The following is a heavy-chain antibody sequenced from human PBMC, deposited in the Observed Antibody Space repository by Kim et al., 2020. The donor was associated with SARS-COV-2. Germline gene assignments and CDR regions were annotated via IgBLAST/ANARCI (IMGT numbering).Heavy chain of an antibody. V-gene: IGHV4-30-4*01. Sequence: SETLSLTCTVSGGSISSGDYYWSWIRQPPGKGLEWIGYIYYSGSTYYNPSLKSRVTISVDTSKNQFSLKLSSVTAADTAVYYCAAGSSRISYYYGMDVWGQGTTVTVSS. CDR3: AAGSSRISYYYGMDV. J-gene: IGHJ6*02. CDR2: IYYSGST. D-gene: IGHD6-6*01. CDR1: GGSISSGDYY.